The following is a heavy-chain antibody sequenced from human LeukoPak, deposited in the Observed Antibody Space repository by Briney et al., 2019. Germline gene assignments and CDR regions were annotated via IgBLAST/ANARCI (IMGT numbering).Heavy chain of an antibody. CDR1: GFTFSSYAMH. D-gene: IGHD2-15*01. V-gene: IGHV4-39*01. CDR3: VRFPRGGSPYYYHYYVDV. Sequence: PGGSLRLSCAASGFTFSSYAMHWVRQPPGKGLEWIGSIYYSGNTFYNPSLRRRVTISVDTSNNQFSLNLSSVTAADTAVYYCVRFPRGGSPYYYHYYVDVWGKGTTVTVSS. J-gene: IGHJ6*03. CDR2: IYYSGNT.